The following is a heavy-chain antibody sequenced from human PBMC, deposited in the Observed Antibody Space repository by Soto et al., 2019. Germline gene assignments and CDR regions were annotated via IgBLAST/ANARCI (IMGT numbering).Heavy chain of an antibody. Sequence: QVQLQQWGAGLLKPSETLSLTCAVYGGSFSPYFWSWIRQPPGKWLEWIGEINHSGSTNYNPSLTRRATLSVDTSKNQVSLKLTSVTAAYTAVYYCARLASGWQYYYFDFWGRGTPVTVSS. J-gene: IGHJ2*01. CDR3: ARLASGWQYYYFDF. V-gene: IGHV4-34*01. CDR1: GGSFSPYF. D-gene: IGHD6-19*01. CDR2: INHSGST.